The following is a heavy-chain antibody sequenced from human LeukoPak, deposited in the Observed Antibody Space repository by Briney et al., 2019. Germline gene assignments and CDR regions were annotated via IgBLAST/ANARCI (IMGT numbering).Heavy chain of an antibody. CDR1: GGSISSYY. V-gene: IGHV4-59*01. D-gene: IGHD2-2*01. Sequence: SETLSLTCTVSGGSISSYYWSWIRQPPGKGLEWIGYIYYSGSTNFNPSLKRRVTISVDTSKNQFSLKLSSVTAADTAVYYCARGGLEYQLLSYFDYWGQGTLVTVSS. J-gene: IGHJ4*02. CDR3: ARGGLEYQLLSYFDY. CDR2: IYYSGST.